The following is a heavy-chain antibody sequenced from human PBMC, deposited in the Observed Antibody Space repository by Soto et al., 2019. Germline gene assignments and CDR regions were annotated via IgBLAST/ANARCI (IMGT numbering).Heavy chain of an antibody. CDR3: ATVYGSGSHYYYYGMDV. Sequence: ASVKVSCKVSGYTLTELSMHWVRQAPGKGLEWMGGFDPEDGETIYAQKFQGRVTMTEDTSTDTAYMELSSLRSEDTAVYYCATVYGSGSHYYYYGMDVWGQGTTVTVSS. CDR1: GYTLTELS. V-gene: IGHV1-24*01. D-gene: IGHD3-10*01. J-gene: IGHJ6*02. CDR2: FDPEDGET.